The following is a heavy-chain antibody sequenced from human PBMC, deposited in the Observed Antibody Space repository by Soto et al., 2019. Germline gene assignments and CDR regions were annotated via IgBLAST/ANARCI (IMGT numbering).Heavy chain of an antibody. CDR1: GGSISSSSYY. D-gene: IGHD1-20*01. J-gene: IGHJ4*02. CDR2: IYYSGST. V-gene: IGHV4-39*01. Sequence: PSESLSITCTVSGGSISSSSYYWGWIRQPPGKGLEWIGSIYYSGSTYYNPSLKSRVTISVDTSKNQFSLKLSSVTAADTAVYYCARHVTGTLDYWGQGTLVTVS. CDR3: ARHVTGTLDY.